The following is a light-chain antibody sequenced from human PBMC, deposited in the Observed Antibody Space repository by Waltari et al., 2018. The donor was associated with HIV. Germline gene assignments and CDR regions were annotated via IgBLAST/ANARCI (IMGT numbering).Light chain of an antibody. V-gene: IGLV1-44*01. J-gene: IGLJ2*01. Sequence: QSVLTQPPSASGTPGQRVTISCSGSSSNVGRTSVSWYRQFPGTAPKLLIYKTNQRPSGVPDRFSGSKSGTSASLAISGLQSDDESVYCCAAWDDSLNGPLFGGGTQLTVL. CDR2: KTN. CDR1: SSNVGRTS. CDR3: AAWDDSLNGPL.